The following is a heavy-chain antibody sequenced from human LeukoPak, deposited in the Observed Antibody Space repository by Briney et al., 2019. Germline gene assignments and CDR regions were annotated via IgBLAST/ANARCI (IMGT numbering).Heavy chain of an antibody. CDR3: ARENPSGYYNRPIDY. CDR1: GASLSSYY. J-gene: IGHJ4*02. Sequence: SETLSLTCTVSGASLSSYYWSWIRQPSGKGLEWIGDIYYSGSIKYNPSLKSRVTMSVDTSKNQFSLKLSSVTAADTAIYYCARENPSGYYNRPIDYWGQGTLVTVSS. CDR2: IYYSGSI. V-gene: IGHV4-59*01. D-gene: IGHD3-22*01.